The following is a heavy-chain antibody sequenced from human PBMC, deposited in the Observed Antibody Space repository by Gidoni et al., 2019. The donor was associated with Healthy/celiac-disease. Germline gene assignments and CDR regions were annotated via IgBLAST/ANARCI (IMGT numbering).Heavy chain of an antibody. CDR3: ARGAYYDSSGYYYSDAFDI. V-gene: IGHV1-8*01. CDR1: GYTFPSYT. CDR2: MNPNSGNT. Sequence: QVQLVQPGAEVKKPGASVKVSCKASGYTFPSYTINWVRQATGQGLEWMGWMNPNSGNTGYAQKFQGRVTMTRSTSISTAYMELSSLRSEDTAVYYCARGAYYDSSGYYYSDAFDIWGQGTMVTVSS. J-gene: IGHJ3*02. D-gene: IGHD3-22*01.